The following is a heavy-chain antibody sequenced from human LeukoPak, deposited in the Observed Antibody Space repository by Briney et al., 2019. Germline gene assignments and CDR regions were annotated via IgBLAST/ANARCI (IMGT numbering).Heavy chain of an antibody. CDR1: GFTFSSYS. Sequence: PGGSLRLSCAASGFTFSSYSMKWVRQAPGKGLEWVSSISSSSSYIYYADSVKGRFTISRDNAKNSLYLQMNSLRAEDTAVYYCARDRGGVVVPAAYFDYWGQGTLVTVSS. CDR2: ISSSSSYI. J-gene: IGHJ4*02. V-gene: IGHV3-21*01. CDR3: ARDRGGVVVPAAYFDY. D-gene: IGHD2-2*01.